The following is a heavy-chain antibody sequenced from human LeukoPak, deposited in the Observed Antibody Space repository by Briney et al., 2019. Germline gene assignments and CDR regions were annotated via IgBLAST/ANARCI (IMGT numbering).Heavy chain of an antibody. CDR3: ARRLDVAGGWFDH. Sequence: SETLSLTCTVSDASVSSSGFHWGWVRQPPGTGLEWIGTMSYTGPTYYNPSLQSRVIISLDTSKNQLSLRLSSVTAADTAVYYCARRLDVAGGWFDHWGQGTLVTVSS. CDR1: DASVSSSGFH. V-gene: IGHV4-39*01. J-gene: IGHJ5*02. CDR2: MSYTGPT. D-gene: IGHD1-14*01.